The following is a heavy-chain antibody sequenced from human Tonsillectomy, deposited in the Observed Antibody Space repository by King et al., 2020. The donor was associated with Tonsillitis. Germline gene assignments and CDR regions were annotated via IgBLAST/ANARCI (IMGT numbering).Heavy chain of an antibody. CDR2: IYSGGSST. CDR3: AKEGAAVGLLYFQH. Sequence: VQLVESGGGLVQPGGSLRLSCAASGFTFSSYAMSWVRQAPGKGLEWVSVIYSGGSSTYYADSVKGRFTISRDNSKNTLYLQMNSLKAEDTAVYYCAKEGAAVGLLYFQHWGQGTLVTVSS. V-gene: IGHV3-23*03. J-gene: IGHJ1*01. CDR1: GFTFSSYA. D-gene: IGHD6-13*01.